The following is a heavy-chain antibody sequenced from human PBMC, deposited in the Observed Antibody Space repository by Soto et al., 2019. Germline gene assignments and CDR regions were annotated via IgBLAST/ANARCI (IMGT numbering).Heavy chain of an antibody. CDR2: INPNNGGT. J-gene: IGHJ4*02. V-gene: IGHV1-2*02. CDR3: AIGVDTVTQDFDY. CDR1: GYSFTGNS. D-gene: IGHD4-17*01. Sequence: ASVKVSCKASGYSFTGNSMHWVRQAPGQGLEWMGWINPNNGGTNYAQKFQGRVTMTRDTSISTAYMDLSRLRSDDTAVYYCAIGVDTVTQDFDYWGQGTLVTVSS.